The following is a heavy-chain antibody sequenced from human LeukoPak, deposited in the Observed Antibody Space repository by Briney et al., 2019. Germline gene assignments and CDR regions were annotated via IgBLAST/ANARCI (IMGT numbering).Heavy chain of an antibody. D-gene: IGHD4-17*01. Sequence: SETLSLTCTVSGGSISNYYWSWIRQPAGKGLEWIGRIYTSGSTNYNPSLKSRVTMSVDTSKNQFSLKLDSVTAADAAVYYCARELGHHGDYFDYWGQGTLVTVSS. CDR2: IYTSGST. V-gene: IGHV4-4*07. J-gene: IGHJ4*02. CDR3: ARELGHHGDYFDY. CDR1: GGSISNYY.